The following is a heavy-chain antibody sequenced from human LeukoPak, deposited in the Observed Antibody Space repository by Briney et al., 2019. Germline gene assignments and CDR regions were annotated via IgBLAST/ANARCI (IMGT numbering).Heavy chain of an antibody. D-gene: IGHD2-15*01. J-gene: IGHJ4*02. Sequence: ASVKVTCKASGYTFTSYDINWVRQATGQGLEWMGWMNPNSGNTAYAQKFQGRVTMPRNTSISTAYMELSSLRSEDTAVYYCASSVYCSGGSCYSSFDYWGQGTLVTVSS. CDR2: MNPNSGNT. CDR1: GYTFTSYD. CDR3: ASSVYCSGGSCYSSFDY. V-gene: IGHV1-8*01.